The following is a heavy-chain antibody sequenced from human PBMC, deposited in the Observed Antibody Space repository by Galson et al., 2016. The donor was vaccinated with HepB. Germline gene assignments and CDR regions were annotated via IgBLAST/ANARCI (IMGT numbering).Heavy chain of an antibody. CDR2: ISSSSSDI. CDR3: ASEAPILAPTLDY. J-gene: IGHJ4*02. CDR1: GFTFSYYS. D-gene: IGHD5-12*01. Sequence: SLRLSCAASGFTFSYYSMNWVRQAPGKGLEWVSSISSSSSDIYYADSAKGRFTISRDNSKNTLYLQMNSLRAEDTAGYYCASEAPILAPTLDYWGQGTLVIVSS. V-gene: IGHV3-21*01.